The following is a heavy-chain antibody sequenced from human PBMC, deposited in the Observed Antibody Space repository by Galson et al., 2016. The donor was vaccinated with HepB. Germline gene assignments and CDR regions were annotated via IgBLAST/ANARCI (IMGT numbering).Heavy chain of an antibody. J-gene: IGHJ4*02. CDR3: AKVYSGAYGY. CDR1: GGSITRDY. Sequence: SETLSLTCTVSGGSITRDYWGWIRQPPGRGLEWIGYFYSRGSTKYNPSLKSRAIISVDTSKNQFSLKLNSVTAADTAVYYCAKVYSGAYGYWGQGALVTVS. D-gene: IGHD1-26*01. V-gene: IGHV4-59*01. CDR2: FYSRGST.